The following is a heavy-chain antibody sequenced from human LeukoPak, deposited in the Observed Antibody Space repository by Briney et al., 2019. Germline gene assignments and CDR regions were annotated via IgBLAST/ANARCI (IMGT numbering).Heavy chain of an antibody. CDR3: ARDFKSGPVIRAFDI. Sequence: ASVKVSCKASGYTFTGYYMHWVRQAPGQGLEWMGWINPNSGGTNYAQKFQGWVTMTTDTSTSTAYMELRSLRSDDTAVYYCARDFKSGPVIRAFDIWGQGTMVTVSS. CDR1: GYTFTGYY. V-gene: IGHV1-2*04. J-gene: IGHJ3*02. D-gene: IGHD2-15*01. CDR2: INPNSGGT.